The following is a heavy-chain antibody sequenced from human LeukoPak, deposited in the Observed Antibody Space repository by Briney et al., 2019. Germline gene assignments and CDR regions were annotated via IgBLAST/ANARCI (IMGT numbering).Heavy chain of an antibody. CDR1: GYTFTSYG. V-gene: IGHV1-18*04. J-gene: IGHJ5*02. D-gene: IGHD6-19*01. CDR2: ISAYNGNT. CDR3: ARDIAVAGTIWFDP. Sequence: ASVKVSCKASGYTFTSYGISWVRQAPGQGREWMGWISAYNGNTNYAQKLQGRVTMTTDTSTSTAYMELRSLRSDDTAVYYCARDIAVAGTIWFDPWGQGTLVTVSS.